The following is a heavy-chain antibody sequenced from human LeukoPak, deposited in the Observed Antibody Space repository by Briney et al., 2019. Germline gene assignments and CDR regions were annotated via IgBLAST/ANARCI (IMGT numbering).Heavy chain of an antibody. J-gene: IGHJ4*02. D-gene: IGHD3-10*01. CDR2: INWDGSST. Sequence: GGSLRLSCAASGFTFDDSGMSWVRQAPGKGLEWVSGINWDGSSTGYADSVKGRFIISRDNAKNSLYLQMNSLKAEDTALYFCAKGKPRGDYYGSGIYFYFDYWGQGALVTVSS. CDR1: GFTFDDSG. V-gene: IGHV3-20*04. CDR3: AKGKPRGDYYGSGIYFYFDY.